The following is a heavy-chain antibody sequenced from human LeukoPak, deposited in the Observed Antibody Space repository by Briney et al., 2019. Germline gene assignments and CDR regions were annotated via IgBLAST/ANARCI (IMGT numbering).Heavy chain of an antibody. CDR3: ARDHIAVAGNAAFDI. CDR2: ISAYNGNT. V-gene: IGHV1-18*01. CDR1: GYTFTSCG. Sequence: GASVKVSCKASGYTFTSCGISWVRQAPGQGLEWMGWISAYNGNTNYAQKLQGRVTTTTDTSTSTAYMELRSLRSDDTAVYYCARDHIAVAGNAAFDIWGQGTMVTVSS. J-gene: IGHJ3*02. D-gene: IGHD6-19*01.